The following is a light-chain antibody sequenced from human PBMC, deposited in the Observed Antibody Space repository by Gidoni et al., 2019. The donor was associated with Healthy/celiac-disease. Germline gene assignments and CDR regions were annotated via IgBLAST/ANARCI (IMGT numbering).Light chain of an antibody. V-gene: IGKV1-9*01. Sequence: IQLTQSPSSLSASVGDRVTITCRASQGISSYLAWYQQKPGKAPQLLIYAASTLQSGVPSRFSGSGSGTDFTLTISSLQPEDFATYYCQQLNSYPPLTFXGXTKVEIK. CDR1: QGISSY. CDR3: QQLNSYPPLT. CDR2: AAS. J-gene: IGKJ4*01.